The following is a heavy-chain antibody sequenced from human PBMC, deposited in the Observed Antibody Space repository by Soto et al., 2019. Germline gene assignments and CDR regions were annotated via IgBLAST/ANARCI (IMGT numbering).Heavy chain of an antibody. CDR1: GFPFSFYG. CDR2: IVSDGSAI. D-gene: IGHD4-17*01. J-gene: IGHJ3*02. V-gene: IGHV3-33*01. Sequence: GGSLRLSCAVSGFPFSFYGFHWVRQSPGKGLAWLGVIVSDGSAIYHADSLEGRFFISRDNSKDILYLQMNSLRVEDTAVYYCARDDAFDYENGSDMWGQGTMVTVS. CDR3: ARDDAFDYENGSDM.